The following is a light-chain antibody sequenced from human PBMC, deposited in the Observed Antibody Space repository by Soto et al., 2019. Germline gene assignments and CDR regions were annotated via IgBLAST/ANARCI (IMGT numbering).Light chain of an antibody. J-gene: IGLJ2*01. Sequence: QSALTQPASVSGSPGQSITISCTGTSSDVGAYNYVSWYQQHPVKAPKLMIYDVSSRPSGISNRFSGSKSGNTASLTISGVQAEDEADYYVSSYASSSTVIFGGGTKLTVL. CDR1: SSDVGAYNY. CDR2: DVS. CDR3: SSYASSSTVI. V-gene: IGLV2-14*01.